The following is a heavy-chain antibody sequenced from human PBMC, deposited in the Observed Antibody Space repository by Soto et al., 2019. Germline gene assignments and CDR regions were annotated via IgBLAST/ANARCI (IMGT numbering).Heavy chain of an antibody. CDR3: ARGSVFIAAPTPPFDY. CDR1: GFTFSSYS. D-gene: IGHD6-13*01. Sequence: GGSLRLSCAASGFTFSSYSMNWVRQAPGKGLEWVSYISSSSSTIYYADSVKGRFTISRDNAKNSLYLQMNSLRAEDTAVYYCARGSVFIAAPTPPFDYWGQGTLVTVSS. V-gene: IGHV3-48*01. CDR2: ISSSSSTI. J-gene: IGHJ4*02.